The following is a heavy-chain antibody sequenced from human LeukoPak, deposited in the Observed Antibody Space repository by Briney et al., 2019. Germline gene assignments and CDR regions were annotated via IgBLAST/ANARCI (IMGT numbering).Heavy chain of an antibody. CDR2: INPSGGST. CDR3: ARGTIGRGISWNDLGPYNWFDP. J-gene: IGHJ5*02. Sequence: ASVKVSCKASGYTFTSYYMHWVRQAPGQGLEWMGIINPSGGSTSYAQKFQGRVTMTRDTSTSTVYMELSSLRSEDTAVYYCARGTIGRGISWNDLGPYNWFDPWGQGTLVTVSS. V-gene: IGHV1-46*01. CDR1: GYTFTSYY. D-gene: IGHD1-1*01.